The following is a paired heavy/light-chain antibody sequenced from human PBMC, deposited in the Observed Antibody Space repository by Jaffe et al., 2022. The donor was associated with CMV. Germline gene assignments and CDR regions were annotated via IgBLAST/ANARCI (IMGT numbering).Heavy chain of an antibody. D-gene: IGHD2-15*01. CDR3: ARDRRYCSGGICFPLYYYGMDV. Sequence: QLQLQESGPGLVRPSETLSLTCTVSGGSLSGRNFYWGWIRQSPGKGLDWIGSISYSGSTYYNPSLKGRVSISVDTSKNQFSLKLISVTAADTAVYYCARDRRYCSGGICFPLYYYGMDVWGQGTTVTVSS. CDR1: GGSLSGRNFY. CDR2: ISYSGST. J-gene: IGHJ6*02. V-gene: IGHV4-39*01.
Light chain of an antibody. CDR2: KTS. J-gene: IGKJ4*01. Sequence: DVQMTQSPSTLSASIGDRVTITCRASQTIDSWLAWYQQKPGKAPQLLIYKTSSLESGVPSRFSGSGSGTEFTLTISSLQPDDSATYYCQQYNSWLTFGGGTKVEIK. CDR3: QQYNSWLT. V-gene: IGKV1-5*03. CDR1: QTIDSW.